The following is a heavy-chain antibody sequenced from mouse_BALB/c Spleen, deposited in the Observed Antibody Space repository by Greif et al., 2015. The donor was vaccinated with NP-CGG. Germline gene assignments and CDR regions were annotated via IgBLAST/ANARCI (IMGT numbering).Heavy chain of an antibody. CDR1: GFTFSSYG. V-gene: IGHV5-6-3*01. CDR2: INSNGGST. D-gene: IGHD1-1*01. Sequence: EVQLVESGGGLVQPGGSLKLSCAASGFTFSSYGMSWVRQTPDKRLELVATINSNGGSTYYPDSVKGRFTISRDNAKNTLYLQMSSLKSEDTAMYYCARDRAYGSPTGFAYWGQGTLVTVSA. CDR3: ARDRAYGSPTGFAY. J-gene: IGHJ3*01.